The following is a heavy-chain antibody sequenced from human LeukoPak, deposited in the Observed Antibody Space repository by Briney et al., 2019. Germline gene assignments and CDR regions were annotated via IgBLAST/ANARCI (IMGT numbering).Heavy chain of an antibody. J-gene: IGHJ5*02. D-gene: IGHD2-2*01. V-gene: IGHV6-1*01. CDR2: TYYRSTWYN. CDR1: GDSVSSNSVT. Sequence: SQTLSLTCAIYGDSVSSNSVTWNWIRQSPSRGLEWLGRTYYRSTWYNDYAVSVRGRITVNPDTSKNQFSLHLNSVAPEDTAVYYCARRLTQYDCFDPWGQGILVTVSS. CDR3: ARRLTQYDCFDP.